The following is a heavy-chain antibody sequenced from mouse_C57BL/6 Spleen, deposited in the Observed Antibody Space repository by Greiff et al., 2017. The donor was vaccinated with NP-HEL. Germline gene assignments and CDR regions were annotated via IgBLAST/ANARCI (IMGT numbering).Heavy chain of an antibody. J-gene: IGHJ2*01. CDR1: GYAFSSSW. D-gene: IGHD2-3*01. Sequence: VQLQQCGPELVKPGASVKISCKASGYAFSSSWMNWVKQRPGKGLEWIGRIYPGDGDTNYNGKFKGKATLTADKSSSTAYMQLSSLTSEDSAVYFCARGDDGYYVGYWGQGTTLTVSS. CDR2: IYPGDGDT. CDR3: ARGDDGYYVGY. V-gene: IGHV1-82*01.